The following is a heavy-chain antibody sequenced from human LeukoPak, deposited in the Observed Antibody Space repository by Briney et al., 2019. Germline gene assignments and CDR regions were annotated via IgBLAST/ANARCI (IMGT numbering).Heavy chain of an antibody. CDR2: ITGSGGNT. D-gene: IGHD3-9*01. V-gene: IGHV3-23*01. Sequence: GGSLRLSCAASGFTFSNYAMSWVRQAPGKGLEWVLAITGSGGNTYHADSVKGRFTISRDNSKNTVFLQMNSLRAEDTAVYYCAKWGDYDVLTGYYVSDYWGQGTLVTVSS. CDR3: AKWGDYDVLTGYYVSDY. CDR1: GFTFSNYA. J-gene: IGHJ4*02.